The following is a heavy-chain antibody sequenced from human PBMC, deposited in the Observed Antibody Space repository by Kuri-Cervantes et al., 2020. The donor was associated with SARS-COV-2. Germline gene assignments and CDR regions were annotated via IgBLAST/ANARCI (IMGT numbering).Heavy chain of an antibody. J-gene: IGHJ6*03. CDR3: ARSGYYSRGVTYYYMDV. V-gene: IGHV4-59*12. Sequence: SETLSLTCTVSGGSISSYYWSWIRQPPGQGLEWLGYIYYSGSTKYNPSLESRVTISLDTSRNQFSLKLSSVTAADSAVYYCARSGYYSRGVTYYYMDVWDKGITVTVTS. CDR2: IYYSGST. D-gene: IGHD3-22*01. CDR1: GGSISSYY.